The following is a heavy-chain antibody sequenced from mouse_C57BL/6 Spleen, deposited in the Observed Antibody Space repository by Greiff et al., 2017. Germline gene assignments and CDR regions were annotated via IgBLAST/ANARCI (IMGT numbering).Heavy chain of an antibody. CDR2: INSDGGST. Sequence: EVQLVESGGGLVQPGESLKLSCESNEYEFPSHDMSWVRKTPEKRLELVAAINSDGGSTYYPDTMERRFIISRDNTKKTLYLQMSSLMSEDTALYYCARRSPGYDGSNWYFDVWGTGTTVTVSS. CDR1: EYEFPSHD. D-gene: IGHD2-3*01. CDR3: ARRSPGYDGSNWYFDV. J-gene: IGHJ1*03. V-gene: IGHV5-2*01.